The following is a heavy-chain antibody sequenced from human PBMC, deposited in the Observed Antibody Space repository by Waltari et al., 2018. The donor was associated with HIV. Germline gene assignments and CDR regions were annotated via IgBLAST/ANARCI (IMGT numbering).Heavy chain of an antibody. J-gene: IGHJ6*02. Sequence: EVQLLESGGGLVQPGGSLRLSCAASGFTFSSYAMSWVRQAPGKGLGWVSAISGSGGSTYYADSVKGRFTISRDNSKNTLYLQMNSLRAEDTAVYYCAKSQGSGTYYYGMDVWAKGPRSPSP. CDR2: ISGSGGST. D-gene: IGHD3-10*01. V-gene: IGHV3-23*01. CDR3: AKSQGSGTYYYGMDV. CDR1: GFTFSSYA.